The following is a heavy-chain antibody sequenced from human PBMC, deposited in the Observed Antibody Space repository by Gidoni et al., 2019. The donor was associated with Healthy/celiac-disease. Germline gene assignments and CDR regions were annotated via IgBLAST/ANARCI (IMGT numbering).Heavy chain of an antibody. D-gene: IGHD6-6*01. V-gene: IGHV3-66*02. CDR3: ASRLSSLFDY. CDR2: IYSGGST. CDR1: GFTVSSNY. Sequence: EVQLVESGGGLVQPGGSLSLSCAASGFTVSSNYMSWVRQAPGKGLEWVSVIYSGGSTYYADSVKGRFTIYRDNSKNTLYLQMNSLRAEDTAVYYCASRLSSLFDYWGQGTLVTVSS. J-gene: IGHJ4*02.